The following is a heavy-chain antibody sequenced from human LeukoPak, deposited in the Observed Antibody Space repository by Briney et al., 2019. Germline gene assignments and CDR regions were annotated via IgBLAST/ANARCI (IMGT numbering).Heavy chain of an antibody. CDR1: GGSFSGYY. CDR2: IYHSGST. D-gene: IGHD6-19*01. V-gene: IGHV4-34*01. CDR3: ARGGRIAVAGSYNWFDP. Sequence: KPSETLSLTCAVYGGSFSGYYWSWIRQPPGKGLEWIGSIYHSGSTYYNPSLKSRVTISVDTSKNQFSLKLSSVTAADAAVYYCARGGRIAVAGSYNWFDPWGQGTLVTVSS. J-gene: IGHJ5*02.